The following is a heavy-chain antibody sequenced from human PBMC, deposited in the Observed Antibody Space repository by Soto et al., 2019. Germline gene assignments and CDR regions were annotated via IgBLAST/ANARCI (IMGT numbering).Heavy chain of an antibody. V-gene: IGHV3-30-3*01. CDR3: ARVAVPAAMNAFDI. Sequence: GGSLRLSCAASGFTFSSYAMHWVRQAPGKGLEWVAVISYDGSNKYYAYSVKGRFTISRDNSKNTLYLQMNSLRAEDTAVYYCARVAVPAAMNAFDIWGQGTMVTVSS. CDR1: GFTFSSYA. D-gene: IGHD2-2*01. J-gene: IGHJ3*02. CDR2: ISYDGSNK.